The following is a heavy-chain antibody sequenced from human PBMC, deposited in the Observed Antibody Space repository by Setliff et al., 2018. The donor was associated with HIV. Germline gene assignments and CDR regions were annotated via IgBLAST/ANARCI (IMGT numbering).Heavy chain of an antibody. CDR1: GGTFSSYA. J-gene: IGHJ4*02. D-gene: IGHD2-15*01. Sequence: ASVKVSCKASGGTFSSYAISWVRQAPGQGLEWMGGIIPIFGTANYAQKLQGRITITRDSSASTVYLELSSLRFEDTAVYYCARVYCSGGACYSLNSWGQGALVTVSS. V-gene: IGHV1-69*05. CDR2: IIPIFGTA. CDR3: ARVYCSGGACYSLNS.